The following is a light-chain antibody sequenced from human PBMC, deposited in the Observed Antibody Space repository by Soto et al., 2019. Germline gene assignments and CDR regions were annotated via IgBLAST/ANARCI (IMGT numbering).Light chain of an antibody. CDR1: QSISSW. CDR3: KQYNSYSLN. CDR2: DAS. J-gene: IGKJ4*01. Sequence: DIQMTQSPSTLSASVGDRVAITWLASQSISSWLAWYQQKPGKAPKLLIYDASSLESGVPSRFRGSGSGTEFTLNISSLQPDDFEPYSCKQYNSYSLNFGGGNXVEIK. V-gene: IGKV1-5*01.